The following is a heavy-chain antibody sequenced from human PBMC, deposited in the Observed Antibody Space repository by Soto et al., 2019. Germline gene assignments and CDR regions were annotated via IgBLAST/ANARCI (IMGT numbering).Heavy chain of an antibody. V-gene: IGHV1-69*06. CDR3: ARCIVVVPAAPPYGMDV. CDR2: IIPIFGTA. Sequence: ASVKVSCKASGYTFTSYGISWVRQAPGQGLEWMGGIIPIFGTANYAQKFQGRVTITADKSTSTAYMELSSLRSEDTAVYYCARCIVVVPAAPPYGMDVWGQGTTVTVSS. J-gene: IGHJ6*02. CDR1: GYTFTSYG. D-gene: IGHD2-2*01.